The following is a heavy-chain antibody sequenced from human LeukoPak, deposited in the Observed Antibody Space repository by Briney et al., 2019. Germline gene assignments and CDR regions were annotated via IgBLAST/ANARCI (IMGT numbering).Heavy chain of an antibody. V-gene: IGHV3-30*03. Sequence: GGSLRLSCVASGFAFSQFPVHWVRQAPGKRLEWVAFISHDGGNKKYGDSVKGRFTISRDNSKNTVYLQMNSLRPEDTALYYCARGLETPFYDAFDIWGQGTMVTVSS. CDR3: ARGLETPFYDAFDI. CDR1: GFAFSQFP. CDR2: ISHDGGNK. J-gene: IGHJ3*02.